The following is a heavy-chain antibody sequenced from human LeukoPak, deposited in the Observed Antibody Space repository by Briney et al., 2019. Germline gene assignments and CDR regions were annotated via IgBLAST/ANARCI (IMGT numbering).Heavy chain of an antibody. CDR2: ISSSSSYI. J-gene: IGHJ4*02. V-gene: IGHV3-21*01. D-gene: IGHD2-21*02. Sequence: GGSLRLSCAASGFTFSSYSMNWVRQAPGKGLEWVSSISSSSSYIYYADSVKGRFTISRDNAKNSLYLQMNSLRAEDTAVYYCATLTYCGGDCTPGGWGQGTLVTVSS. CDR3: ATLTYCGGDCTPGG. CDR1: GFTFSSYS.